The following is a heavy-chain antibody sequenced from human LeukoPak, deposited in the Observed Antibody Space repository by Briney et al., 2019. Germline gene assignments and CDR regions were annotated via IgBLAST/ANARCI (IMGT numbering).Heavy chain of an antibody. J-gene: IGHJ3*01. CDR1: GYTFTTYW. Sequence: GESLKISCKGSGYTFTTYWIAWVRQMPGKGLEWMGIIYPGDFETRYSPSFQGPVTISADKSISSAYLQWGSLKASDTAMYYCARSPRDGYHDAFDLWGQGTMVTVSS. CDR3: ARSPRDGYHDAFDL. V-gene: IGHV5-51*01. CDR2: IYPGDFET. D-gene: IGHD5-24*01.